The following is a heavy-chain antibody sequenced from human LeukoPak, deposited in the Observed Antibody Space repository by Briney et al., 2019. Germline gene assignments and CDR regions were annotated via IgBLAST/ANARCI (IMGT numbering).Heavy chain of an antibody. CDR1: GFTFSSYW. Sequence: GGSLRLSCAASGFTFSSYWMSWVRQAPGKGLEWVANIKQDGSEKYYVDSVKGRFTISRDDAKNSLYLQMNNLSAEDTAVYYCARGARSPAYWGQGTLVTVSS. J-gene: IGHJ4*02. CDR3: ARGARSPAY. V-gene: IGHV3-7*03. CDR2: IKQDGSEK. D-gene: IGHD2-2*01.